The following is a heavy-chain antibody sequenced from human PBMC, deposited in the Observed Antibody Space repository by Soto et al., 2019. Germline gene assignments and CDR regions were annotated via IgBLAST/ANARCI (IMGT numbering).Heavy chain of an antibody. Sequence: SGPTLVNPTQTLTLTCTFSGFSLSTSGMRVSWIRQPPGKALEWLARIDWDDDKFYSTSLKTRLTISKDASKNQVVLTMTNMDPVDTATYYCARISSSGSFDYWGQGTLVTVSS. J-gene: IGHJ4*02. D-gene: IGHD6-19*01. CDR3: ARISSSGSFDY. CDR2: IDWDDDK. V-gene: IGHV2-70*04. CDR1: GFSLSTSGMR.